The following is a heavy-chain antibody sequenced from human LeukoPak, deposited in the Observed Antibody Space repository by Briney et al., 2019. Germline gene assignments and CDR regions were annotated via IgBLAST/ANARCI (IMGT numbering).Heavy chain of an antibody. CDR1: GYSFSSYW. V-gene: IGHV5-51*01. D-gene: IGHD6-19*01. J-gene: IGHJ4*02. CDR3: ASSTGYSSGVDY. Sequence: GESLKISCKGSGYSFSSYWIGWVRQMPGKGPEWMGIIYPGDSDTRYSPSFEGQVTISADKSISTAYLQWSRLKVSDTAMYYCASSTGYSSGVDYWGQGTLVTVSS. CDR2: IYPGDSDT.